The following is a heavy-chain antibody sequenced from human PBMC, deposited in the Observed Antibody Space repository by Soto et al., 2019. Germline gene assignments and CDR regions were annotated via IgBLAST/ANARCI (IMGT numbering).Heavy chain of an antibody. CDR1: GCRVTSDW. J-gene: IGHJ4*02. V-gene: IGHV5-51*01. CDR2: IYPGDSDT. Sequence: GEALKISCEGSGCRVTSDWIGWVRQMPGKGLECMGIIYPGDSDTRYSPSFQGQVTISADKSISTAYLQWTSLKASDTAIYYCAMYSSRVYYRAPRTQVPVSS. D-gene: IGHD6-13*01. CDR3: AMYSSRVYY.